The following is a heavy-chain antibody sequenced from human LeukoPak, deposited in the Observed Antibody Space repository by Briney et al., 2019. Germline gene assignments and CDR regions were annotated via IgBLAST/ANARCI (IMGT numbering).Heavy chain of an antibody. CDR3: AKNGGYNFYHSYMDV. J-gene: IGHJ6*03. D-gene: IGHD5-24*01. Sequence: PGGSLRLSCAASGFTFSSYGMHWVRQAPGKGLEWVAFIRYDGSNKYYADSVKGRFTISRDNAKNSLYLQMNSLRAEDTAVYYCAKNGGYNFYHSYMDVWGKGTTVPISS. V-gene: IGHV3-30*02. CDR2: IRYDGSNK. CDR1: GFTFSSYG.